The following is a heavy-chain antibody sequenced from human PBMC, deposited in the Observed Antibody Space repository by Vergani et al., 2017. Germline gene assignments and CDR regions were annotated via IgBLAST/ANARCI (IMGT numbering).Heavy chain of an antibody. D-gene: IGHD3-10*01. CDR3: ARAKYYGSGSYYNGSFFFDY. V-gene: IGHV4-31*03. Sequence: QVQLQESGPGLVTPSQTLSLTCTVSGGSISSGGYYWSWIRQHPGKGLEWIGYIYYSGSTYYNPSLKSRVTISVDTSKNQFSLKLSSVTAADTVVYYCARAKYYGSGSYYNGSFFFDYWGQGTLVTVSA. J-gene: IGHJ4*02. CDR1: GGSISSGGYY. CDR2: IYYSGST.